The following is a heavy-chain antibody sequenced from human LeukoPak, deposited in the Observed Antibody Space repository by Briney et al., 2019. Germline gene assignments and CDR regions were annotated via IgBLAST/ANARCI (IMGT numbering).Heavy chain of an antibody. D-gene: IGHD6-25*01. V-gene: IGHV3-15*01. CDR1: GFTFSDAW. CDR2: IKSKIDGGTI. CDR3: TTRRQDGC. J-gene: IGHJ4*02. Sequence: GGSLRLSCAASGFTFSDAWISWVRQAPGKGLEWVGRIKSKIDGGTIDYAAPVKGRFTISRDDSRNTLYLQMNSLKTEDTAVYYCTTRRQDGCWGQGTLVTVS.